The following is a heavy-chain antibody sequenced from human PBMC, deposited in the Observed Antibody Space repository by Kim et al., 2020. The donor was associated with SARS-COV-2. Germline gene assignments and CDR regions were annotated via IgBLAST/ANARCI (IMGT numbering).Heavy chain of an antibody. CDR3: ASFITYYYDRSGYEHPKYEHYGRDV. CDR1: GFTFSSYS. V-gene: IGHV3-48*02. Sequence: GGSLRLSCAASGFTFSSYSMHWVRQAPGKGLEWVSYISSSSSTIYYADSVKGRFTISRDNAKNSLYLQMNSLRDEDTAVYYCASFITYYYDRSGYEHPKYEHYGRDVCGQGTTVTVSS. CDR2: ISSSSSTI. D-gene: IGHD3-22*01. J-gene: IGHJ6*01.